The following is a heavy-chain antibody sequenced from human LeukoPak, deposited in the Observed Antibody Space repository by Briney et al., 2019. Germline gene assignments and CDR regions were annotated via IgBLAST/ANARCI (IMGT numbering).Heavy chain of an antibody. Sequence: PSETLSLTCTVSVGSISSSTYYWGWVRQPPGKGLEWIGGIYYSGSTYYNPSLKSRVTISVDTSKNQFSLKLSSVTAADTAVYYCARADLTFGGVIVPAPFDYWGQGTLVTVSS. CDR2: IYYSGST. D-gene: IGHD3-16*02. CDR1: VGSISSSTYY. CDR3: ARADLTFGGVIVPAPFDY. V-gene: IGHV4-39*01. J-gene: IGHJ4*02.